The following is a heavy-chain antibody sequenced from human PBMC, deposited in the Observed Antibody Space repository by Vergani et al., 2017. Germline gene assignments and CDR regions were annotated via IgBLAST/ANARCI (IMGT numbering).Heavy chain of an antibody. CDR1: GYTFTVSDHY. J-gene: IGHJ5*02. CDR2: INPNSGGT. Sequence: QVQLVQSGTEVKNPGASVKVSCKASGYTFTVSDHYIHWVRQAPGQGLEWMGWINPNSGGTNYAQKFQGRVTMTRDTSISTAYMELSRLRSDDTAVYYCARALIVSVDWFDPWGQGTLVTVSS. V-gene: IGHV1-2*02. D-gene: IGHD2-21*01. CDR3: ARALIVSVDWFDP.